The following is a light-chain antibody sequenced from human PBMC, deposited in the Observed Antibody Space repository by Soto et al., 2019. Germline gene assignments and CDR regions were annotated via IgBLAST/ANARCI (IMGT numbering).Light chain of an antibody. J-gene: IGKJ5*01. CDR2: GAS. CDR1: QSVSSN. Sequence: LVLKQSPGTLSLSPGERATLSCRASQSVSSNLAWYQQKPGQAPRLLIYGASTRATGIPARFSGSGSGTEFTLTISSLQAEDFAVYYCQQYNNWPLNFGQGTRLEIK. V-gene: IGKV3-15*01. CDR3: QQYNNWPLN.